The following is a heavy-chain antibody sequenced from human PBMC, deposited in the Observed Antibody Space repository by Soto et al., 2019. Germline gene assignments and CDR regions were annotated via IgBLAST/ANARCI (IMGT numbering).Heavy chain of an antibody. CDR3: VREVFVSGTGWFDP. J-gene: IGHJ5*02. Sequence: QVQLQESGPGLVKPSQTLSLTCTVSGGSISSGGYYWSWIRQHPGKGLEYIGYIYYSGSTYYNPSLKSRVTISVDTSKNQFSLRLSSVTAADTAVYYCVREVFVSGTGWFDPWGQGTLVTVSS. CDR2: IYYSGST. D-gene: IGHD3-10*01. CDR1: GGSISSGGYY. V-gene: IGHV4-31*03.